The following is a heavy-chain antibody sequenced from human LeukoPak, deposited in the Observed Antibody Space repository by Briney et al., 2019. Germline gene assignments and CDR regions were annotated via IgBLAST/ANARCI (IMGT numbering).Heavy chain of an antibody. J-gene: IGHJ5*02. CDR1: GYTFTSHA. CDR2: IDSKTGNP. V-gene: IGHV7-4-1*02. D-gene: IGHD3-22*01. Sequence: ASVKVSCKASGYTFTSHAMNWVRQAPGQGLEWMGWIDSKTGNPTYAQGFTGRFVFSLDTSVTTAYLQISSLKAEDTAVYYCARDVGYYDSSGYYLGWFDPWGQGTLVTVSS. CDR3: ARDVGYYDSSGYYLGWFDP.